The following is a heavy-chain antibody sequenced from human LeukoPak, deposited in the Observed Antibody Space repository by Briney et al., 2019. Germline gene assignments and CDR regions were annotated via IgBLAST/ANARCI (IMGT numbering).Heavy chain of an antibody. D-gene: IGHD3-22*01. CDR1: GFTFSSCSM. V-gene: IGHV4-4*02. J-gene: IGHJ3*02. CDR2: IYHSGKT. Sequence: PGGSLRLSCAVSGFTFSSCSMNWVRQPPGKGREWIGEIYHSGKTNYNPSLKSRVIISVDKSKNHFSLKLNSVTAADTAVYYCARLTTYYDSSGYYLDAFDIWGQGTMVTVSS. CDR3: ARLTTYYDSSGYYLDAFDI.